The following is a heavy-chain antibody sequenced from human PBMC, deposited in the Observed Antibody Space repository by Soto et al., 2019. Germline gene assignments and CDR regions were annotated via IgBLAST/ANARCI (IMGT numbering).Heavy chain of an antibody. CDR3: ARRRPLCYYNF. Sequence: QVPLVESGGDLVKPGGYLRLSCAASGFPFSDYYMSWIRQAPGKGLEWVSSIGSSGDYTNYADSVKGRFTISRDKAKNSLYLQINRLRAEDTAVYFCARRRPLCYYNFCGQGTLVTVS. CDR1: GFPFSDYY. CDR2: IGSSGDYT. V-gene: IGHV3-11*05. D-gene: IGHD3-22*01. J-gene: IGHJ4*02.